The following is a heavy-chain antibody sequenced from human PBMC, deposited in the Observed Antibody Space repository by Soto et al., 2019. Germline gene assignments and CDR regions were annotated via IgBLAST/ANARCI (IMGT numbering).Heavy chain of an antibody. CDR2: INPFNANT. CDR1: GYTFTTYA. Sequence: ASVKVSCKTSGYTFTTYALHWVRQAPGQRPEWMGWINPFNANTKYSQKFQGRVTITRDTSASTAYMELNSLRSEDTAVYYCARVRPATARSCIYDHYAMAVWGQRTTGTGS. D-gene: IGHD1-26*01. CDR3: ARVRPATARSCIYDHYAMAV. V-gene: IGHV1-3*01. J-gene: IGHJ6*02.